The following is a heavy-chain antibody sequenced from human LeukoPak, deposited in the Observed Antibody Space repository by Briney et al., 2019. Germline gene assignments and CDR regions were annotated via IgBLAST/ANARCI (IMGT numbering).Heavy chain of an antibody. V-gene: IGHV1-2*02. D-gene: IGHD2-15*01. CDR1: GYTFTGYY. J-gene: IGHJ5*02. CDR3: ARAGGRYCSGGSCYWFDP. Sequence: ASVKVSCKASGYTFTGYYMHWVRQAPGQGLEWMGWINPNSGGTNYAQKFQGGVTMTRDTSISTAYMELSRLRSDDTAVYYCARAGGRYCSGGSCYWFDPWGQGTLVTVSS. CDR2: INPNSGGT.